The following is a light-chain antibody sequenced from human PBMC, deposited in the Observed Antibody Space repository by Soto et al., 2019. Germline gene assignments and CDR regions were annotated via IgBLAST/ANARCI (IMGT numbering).Light chain of an antibody. CDR2: SSD. J-gene: IGLJ3*02. CDR3: AAWNVSLNGWV. CDR1: TSNIGSNS. Sequence: QSVLTQPPSASGTPGQRVTISCSGSTSNIGSNSVNWYQQLPGTAPKLLLYSSDRRPSGVPDRFSGSKSGTSASLAINGLQPEDEANYYCAAWNVSLNGWVFGGGTKLTVL. V-gene: IGLV1-44*01.